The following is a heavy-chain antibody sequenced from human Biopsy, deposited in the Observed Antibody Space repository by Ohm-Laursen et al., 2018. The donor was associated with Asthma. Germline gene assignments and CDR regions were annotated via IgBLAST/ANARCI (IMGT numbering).Heavy chain of an antibody. J-gene: IGHJ4*02. D-gene: IGHD4-17*01. CDR2: ISSSSSTI. Sequence: GSLRLSRTASGFTFSSYSMNWVRQAPGKGLEWVSYISSSSSTIYYADSVKGRFTISRDNAKNSLYLQMSSLRDEDTAVYYCARPRWGPYGYWGQGTLVTVSS. V-gene: IGHV3-48*02. CDR3: ARPRWGPYGY. CDR1: GFTFSSYS.